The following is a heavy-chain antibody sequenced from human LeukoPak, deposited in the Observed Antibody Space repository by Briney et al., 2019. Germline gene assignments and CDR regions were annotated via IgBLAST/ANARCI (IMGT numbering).Heavy chain of an antibody. CDR1: GYTLTELS. D-gene: IGHD3-3*01. Sequence: ASVKVSCKVSGYTLTELSMHWVRQAPGKGLEWMGGFDPEDGETIYAQKFQGRVTMTEDTSTDTAYMELSSLRSEDTAVYYCARGAVYDFWSGYYDGWFDPWGQGTLVTVSS. J-gene: IGHJ5*02. CDR3: ARGAVYDFWSGYYDGWFDP. V-gene: IGHV1-24*01. CDR2: FDPEDGET.